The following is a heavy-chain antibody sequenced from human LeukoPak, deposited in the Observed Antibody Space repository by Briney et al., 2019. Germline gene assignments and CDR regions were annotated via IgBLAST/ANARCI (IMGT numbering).Heavy chain of an antibody. J-gene: IGHJ6*03. D-gene: IGHD4-17*01. V-gene: IGHV4-61*02. CDR3: AREAYGTTGYYYYYYMDV. CDR1: GGSISSGSYY. CDR2: VYTSGST. Sequence: SQTLSLTCTVSGGSISSGSYYWSWIRQPAGKGLEWIGRVYTSGSTNYNPSLKSRVTISVDTSKNQFSLKLSSVTAADTAVYYCAREAYGTTGYYYYYYMDVWGKGTTVTVSS.